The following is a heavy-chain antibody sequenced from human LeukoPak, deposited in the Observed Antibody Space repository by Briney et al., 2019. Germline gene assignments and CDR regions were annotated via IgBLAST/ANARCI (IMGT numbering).Heavy chain of an antibody. D-gene: IGHD2-2*01. CDR1: GGSISSYY. Sequence: SETLSLTCTVSGGSISSYYWSWIRQPPGKGLEWIGYIYYSGSTNYNPSLKSRVTISVDTSKNQFSLKLSSVTAADTAVYYCARHTLGYCSSTSCSHDAFDIWGQGTMVTVSS. CDR2: IYYSGST. V-gene: IGHV4-59*01. CDR3: ARHTLGYCSSTSCSHDAFDI. J-gene: IGHJ3*02.